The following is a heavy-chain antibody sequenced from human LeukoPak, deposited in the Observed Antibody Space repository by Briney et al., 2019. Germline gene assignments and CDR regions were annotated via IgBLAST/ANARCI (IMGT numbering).Heavy chain of an antibody. J-gene: IGHJ6*02. CDR3: ARDRGRDLRGCNLGMDV. D-gene: IGHD3-16*01. Sequence: SETLSLTCTVSGGSISSGGYYWRWIRQHPGKGLEWLGYIYYSGSTYYNPSLKSRVTISVDTSKNQFSLKLSSVTAADTAVYYCARDRGRDLRGCNLGMDVWGQGTTVTVSS. CDR2: IYYSGST. V-gene: IGHV4-31*03. CDR1: GGSISSGGYY.